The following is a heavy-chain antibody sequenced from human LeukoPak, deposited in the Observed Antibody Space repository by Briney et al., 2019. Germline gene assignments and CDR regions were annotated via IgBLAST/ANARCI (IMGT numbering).Heavy chain of an antibody. CDR2: ISYDGSNK. V-gene: IGHV3-30-3*01. CDR1: GFTFSSYA. Sequence: GGSRRLSCAASGFTFSSYAMHWVRQAPGKGLEWVAVISYDGSNKYYADSVKGRFTISRDNAKNSLYLQMNSLRAEDTAVYYCARDLGSSSDYWGQGTLVTVSS. D-gene: IGHD6-13*01. CDR3: ARDLGSSSDY. J-gene: IGHJ4*02.